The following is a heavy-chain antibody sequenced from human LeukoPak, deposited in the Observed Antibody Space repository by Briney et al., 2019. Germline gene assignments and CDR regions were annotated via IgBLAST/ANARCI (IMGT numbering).Heavy chain of an antibody. J-gene: IGHJ4*02. CDR2: ISSGGTP. Sequence: GGSLRLACAASGFTVSTNYMSWVRQAPGKGLEWVSVISSGGTPYYADSVKGRFTISRDSSENTLYLQMHSLRAEDTAVYYCARGGAGYAFDYWGQGNLVTVSS. CDR3: ARGGAGYAFDY. CDR1: GFTVSTNY. D-gene: IGHD5-12*01. V-gene: IGHV3-66*02.